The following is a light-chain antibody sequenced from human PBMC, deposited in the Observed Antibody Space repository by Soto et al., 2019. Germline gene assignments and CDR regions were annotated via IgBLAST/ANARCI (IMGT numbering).Light chain of an antibody. CDR2: DAS. V-gene: IGKV1-5*01. CDR1: QSISSW. Sequence: DMQMTQSPSTLSASVGDRVTITCRASQSISSWLAWYQQKPGKAPKLLIYDASSLESGVPSRFSGSGSGTEFTLTISSLQPDDFATYYCQQYNSYPALTFGGGTKVEIK. CDR3: QQYNSYPALT. J-gene: IGKJ4*01.